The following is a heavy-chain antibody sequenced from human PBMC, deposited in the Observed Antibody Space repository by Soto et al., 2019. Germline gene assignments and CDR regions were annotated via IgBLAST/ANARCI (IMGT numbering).Heavy chain of an antibody. CDR2: ISYDGSNK. D-gene: IGHD6-19*01. CDR3: SIDETPRGGWHDY. CDR1: GFTFSSYA. J-gene: IGHJ4*02. Sequence: QVQLVESGGGVVQPGRSLRLSCAASGFTFSSYAMHWFRQAPGKGLEWVAVISYDGSNKYYADYAKGRFTISRDNSKNALELPMHRLRAEDTAVYYWSIDETPRGGWHDYWCQGTLMTVS. V-gene: IGHV3-30-3*01.